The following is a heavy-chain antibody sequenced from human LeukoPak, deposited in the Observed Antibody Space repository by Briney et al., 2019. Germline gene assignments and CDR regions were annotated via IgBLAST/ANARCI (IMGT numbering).Heavy chain of an antibody. CDR1: GYTFTSYD. CDR3: ARARKYYDVLTGYKDQSYFDY. D-gene: IGHD3-9*01. V-gene: IGHV1-8*01. CDR2: MNPNSGNT. J-gene: IGHJ4*02. Sequence: ASVKVSCKASGYTFTSYDINWVRQATGQGLEWMGWMNPNSGNTGYAQKLQGRVTMTRNTSISTAYMELSSLRSEDTAVYYCARARKYYDVLTGYKDQSYFDYWGQGTLVTVSS.